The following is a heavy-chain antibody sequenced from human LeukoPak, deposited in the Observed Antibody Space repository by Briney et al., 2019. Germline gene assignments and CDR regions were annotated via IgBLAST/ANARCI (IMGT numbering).Heavy chain of an antibody. CDR3: AKLATEGYFDY. Sequence: GGSLRLSCAASGFTFSNYATSWVRQAPGKGLEWVSAISGSGGTTYHADSVKGRFTISRDNSKNTLYLQVNSLRAEDTAVYYCAKLATEGYFDYWGQGTLVTVSS. CDR2: ISGSGGTT. D-gene: IGHD2-15*01. J-gene: IGHJ4*02. V-gene: IGHV3-23*01. CDR1: GFTFSNYA.